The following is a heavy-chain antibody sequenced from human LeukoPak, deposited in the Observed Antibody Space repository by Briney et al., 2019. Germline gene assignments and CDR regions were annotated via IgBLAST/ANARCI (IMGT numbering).Heavy chain of an antibody. Sequence: GGSLRLSCAASGFTFSSYSMNWVRQAPGKGLEWVSSISSSSSYIYYADSVKGRFTISRDNAKNSLYLQMNSLRAEDTAVYYWAKRWYSSSSSPFDYWGQGTLVTVSS. J-gene: IGHJ4*02. CDR2: ISSSSSYI. CDR3: AKRWYSSSSSPFDY. D-gene: IGHD6-6*01. V-gene: IGHV3-21*01. CDR1: GFTFSSYS.